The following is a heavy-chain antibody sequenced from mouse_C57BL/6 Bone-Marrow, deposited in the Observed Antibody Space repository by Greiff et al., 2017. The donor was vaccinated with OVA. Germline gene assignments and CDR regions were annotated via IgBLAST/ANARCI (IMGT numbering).Heavy chain of an antibody. D-gene: IGHD2-3*01. CDR1: GYTFTSYW. CDR3: ARGGWLLPYYFDY. V-gene: IGHV1-69*01. CDR2: IDPSDSYT. Sequence: VQLQQPGAELVMPGASVKLSCKASGYTFTSYWMHWVKQRPGQGLEWIGEIDPSDSYTNYNQKFKGKSTLTVDKSSSTAYMQLSSLTSEDSAVYYCARGGWLLPYYFDYWGQGTTLTVSS. J-gene: IGHJ2*01.